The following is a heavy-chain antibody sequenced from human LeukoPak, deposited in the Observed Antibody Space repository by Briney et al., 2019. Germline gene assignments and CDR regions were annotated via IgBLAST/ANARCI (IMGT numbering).Heavy chain of an antibody. CDR3: ARDGVNWGIDL. Sequence: QPGGSLRLSCAASGFTFSSYWMNWVRQAPGKGLEWVAVILNDGSNQYYADSAKGRFTVSRDNSKNTVFLQVNSLRADDTAVYYCARDGVNWGIDLWGQGTLVIVSS. V-gene: IGHV3-33*02. J-gene: IGHJ5*02. D-gene: IGHD7-27*01. CDR1: GFTFSSYW. CDR2: ILNDGSNQ.